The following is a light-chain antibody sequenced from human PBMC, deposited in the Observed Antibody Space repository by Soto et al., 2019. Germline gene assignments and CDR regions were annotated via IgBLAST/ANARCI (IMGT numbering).Light chain of an antibody. J-gene: IGKJ1*01. CDR3: QQRSNWPWT. Sequence: EIVLTQSPATLSLSPGERATLSYRASQSISNYLAWYQQKPGQAPRLLIYDASNRATGIPARFSGSGSGADITLPISSLEPEDFEVYYCQQRSNWPWTFGQGTKVEIK. CDR1: QSISNY. V-gene: IGKV3-11*01. CDR2: DAS.